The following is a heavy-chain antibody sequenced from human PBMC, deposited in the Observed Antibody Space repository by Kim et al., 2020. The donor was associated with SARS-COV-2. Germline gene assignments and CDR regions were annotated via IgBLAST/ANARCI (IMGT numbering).Heavy chain of an antibody. J-gene: IGHJ4*02. V-gene: IGHV5-51*01. CDR2: IYPGDSDT. D-gene: IGHD2-15*01. Sequence: GESLKISCKGSGYSFTNYWIGWVRQMPGKGLEWMGVIYPGDSDTRYSPSFQGQVTISADKSISTAYLQWSSLEASDTAMYYCARHQCSGGTCYAGVDDWGQGTLVPVPS. CDR1: GYSFTNYW. CDR3: ARHQCSGGTCYAGVDD.